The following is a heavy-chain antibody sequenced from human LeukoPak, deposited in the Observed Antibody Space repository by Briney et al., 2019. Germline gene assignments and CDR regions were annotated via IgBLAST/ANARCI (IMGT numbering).Heavy chain of an antibody. V-gene: IGHV1-2*02. D-gene: IGHD3-10*01. CDR3: SMSYYFSGSYVDY. CDR1: GYTFTDYY. Sequence: GASVTVSFTSSGYTFTDYYIHRVRQAPGQGLEWMGWINPNGGGRNYAQKFQGRVPMTRDTSITTAYIELSRLRSDDTAVYYCSMSYYFSGSYVDYWGQGTPVTVSS. J-gene: IGHJ4*02. CDR2: INPNGGGR.